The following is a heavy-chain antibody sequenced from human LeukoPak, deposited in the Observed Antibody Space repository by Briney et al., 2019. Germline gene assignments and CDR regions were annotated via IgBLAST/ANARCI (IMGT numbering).Heavy chain of an antibody. D-gene: IGHD2-15*01. J-gene: IGHJ3*02. CDR1: GFTFSSYA. Sequence: PGGSLRLSCAASGFTFSSYAMHWVRQAPGKGLEWVAVISYDGSNKYYADSVKGRFTISRDNSKNTLYLQMNSLRAEDAAVYYCARDSPTGYCSGGSCGAFDIWGQGTMVTVSS. CDR2: ISYDGSNK. V-gene: IGHV3-30-3*01. CDR3: ARDSPTGYCSGGSCGAFDI.